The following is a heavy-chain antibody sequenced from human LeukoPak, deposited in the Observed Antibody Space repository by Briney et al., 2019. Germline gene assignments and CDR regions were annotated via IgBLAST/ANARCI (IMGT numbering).Heavy chain of an antibody. D-gene: IGHD2-2*01. CDR3: ARYCSSTSCYPCDYYYGMDV. J-gene: IGHJ6*02. CDR1: GYTFTSYD. Sequence: ASVKVSCKASGYTFTSYDINWVRQAPGQGLEWMGWMNPNSGNTGYAQKFQGRVTMTRNTSISTAYMELSSLRSEDTAVYYCARYCSSTSCYPCDYYYGMDVWGQGTTVTVSS. CDR2: MNPNSGNT. V-gene: IGHV1-8*01.